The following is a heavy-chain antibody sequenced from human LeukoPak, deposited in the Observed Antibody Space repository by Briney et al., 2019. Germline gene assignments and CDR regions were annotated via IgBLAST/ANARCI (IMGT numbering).Heavy chain of an antibody. J-gene: IGHJ6*02. CDR2: IYHSGGT. CDR3: ARGKGNIEAVVAATPPPTAYYGLDV. Sequence: PSETLSLTCAVSGGSISSGGYSWSWIRQPPGKGLEWIGYIYHSGGTNYNPSLKSRVTISVDPSRSQFSLKVTSVTAADTAVYYCARGKGNIEAVVAATPPPTAYYGLDVWGQGTTVTVSS. CDR1: GGSISSGGYS. V-gene: IGHV4-30-2*01. D-gene: IGHD2-15*01.